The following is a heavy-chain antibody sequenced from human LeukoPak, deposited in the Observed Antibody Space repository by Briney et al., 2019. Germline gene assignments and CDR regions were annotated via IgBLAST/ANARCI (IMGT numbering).Heavy chain of an antibody. CDR3: ARAPGPDVFDI. Sequence: EASVKVSCKASGYTFISYYMHLVRQAPGQGLQWMGIINPSGGTTSYGQKFQGRVTMTRDTSTSTVYMEVSSLRYEDTAVYYCARAPGPDVFDIWGQGTMVTVSS. CDR2: INPSGGTT. CDR1: GYTFISYY. V-gene: IGHV1-46*01. J-gene: IGHJ3*02.